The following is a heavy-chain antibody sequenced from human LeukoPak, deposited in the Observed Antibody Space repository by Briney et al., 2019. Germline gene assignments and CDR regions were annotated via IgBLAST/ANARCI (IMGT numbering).Heavy chain of an antibody. V-gene: IGHV4-61*02. Sequence: SETLSLTRTVSGGSISSGSYYWSWIRQPAGKGLEWIGRIYTSGSTNYNPSLKSRVTISVDTSKNQFSLKLSSVTAADTAVYYCARWAIFGGWFDPWGQGTLVTVSS. CDR2: IYTSGST. J-gene: IGHJ5*02. CDR1: GGSISSGSYY. D-gene: IGHD3-10*01. CDR3: ARWAIFGGWFDP.